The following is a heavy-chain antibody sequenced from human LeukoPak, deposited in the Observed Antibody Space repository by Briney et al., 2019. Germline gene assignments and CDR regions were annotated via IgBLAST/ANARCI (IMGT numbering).Heavy chain of an antibody. D-gene: IGHD3/OR15-3a*01. CDR3: ARRDYWTGLDY. J-gene: IGHJ4*01. CDR2: INPNNGDT. CDR1: GGTFSSYA. Sequence: GASVKVSCKASGGTFSSYAISWVRQAPGQGLEWMGWINPNNGDTTYAQKFQGRVTMTRDLSIDTAYMDLSSLGSDDTAIYYCARRDYWTGLDYWGHGTLVSVSS. V-gene: IGHV1-2*02.